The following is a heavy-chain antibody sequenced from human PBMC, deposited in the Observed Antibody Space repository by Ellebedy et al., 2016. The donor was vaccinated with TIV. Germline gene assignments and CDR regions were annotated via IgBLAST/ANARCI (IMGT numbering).Heavy chain of an antibody. CDR3: ARDTSLVKYQLLWDY. V-gene: IGHV1-2*02. CDR2: INPNSGGT. D-gene: IGHD2-2*01. J-gene: IGHJ4*02. Sequence: AAPVKVSCKASGYTFTGYYMHWVRQAPGQGLEWMGWINPNSGGTNYAQKFQGRVTMTRDTSISTAYMELSRLRSDDTAVYYCARDTSLVKYQLLWDYWGQGTLVTVSS. CDR1: GYTFTGYY.